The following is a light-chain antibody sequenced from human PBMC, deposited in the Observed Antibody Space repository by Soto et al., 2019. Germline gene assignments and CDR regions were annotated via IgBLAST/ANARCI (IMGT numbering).Light chain of an antibody. CDR1: SSDLGDYNY. CDR2: DVT. V-gene: IGLV2-14*01. CDR3: SSHTSTNTLV. Sequence: QSALTQPASVSGSPGQSITISCTGTSSDLGDYNYVSWYQLHPGEAPKLMIYDVTNRPSGVSNRFSGSKSGNTASLTISGLQAEDETDYYCSSHTSTNTLVFGTGTKLTVL. J-gene: IGLJ1*01.